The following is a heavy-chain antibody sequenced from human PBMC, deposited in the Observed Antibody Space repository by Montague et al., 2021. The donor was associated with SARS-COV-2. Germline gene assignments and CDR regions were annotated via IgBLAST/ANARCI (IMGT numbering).Heavy chain of an antibody. D-gene: IGHD5-18*01. J-gene: IGHJ5*02. CDR2: IYYSGST. CDR1: GGSISSSSYY. V-gene: IGHV4-39*01. CDR3: ARTEIQVWSRRWVDP. Sequence: SETLSLTCTVSGGSISSSSYYWGWIRQLPGKGLEWIGSIYYSGSTYYNPSLKSRVTISVDTSKNQFSLKLSSVTAADTAVYYCARTEIQVWSRRWVDPWGQGTLVTVSS.